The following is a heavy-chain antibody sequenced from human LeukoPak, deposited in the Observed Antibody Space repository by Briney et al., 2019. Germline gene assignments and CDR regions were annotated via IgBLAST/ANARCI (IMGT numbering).Heavy chain of an antibody. V-gene: IGHV4-61*02. CDR3: ARAVITMIVPSGDWFDP. CDR2: IYTSGST. J-gene: IGHJ5*02. CDR1: GGSISSGSYY. D-gene: IGHD3-22*01. Sequence: SQTLSLTCTVSGGSISSGSYYWSSIREPAGKGLEWIGRIYTSGSTNYNPSLKSRVTMSVDTSKNQFSLKLSSVTAADTAVYYCARAVITMIVPSGDWFDPWGQGTLVTVSS.